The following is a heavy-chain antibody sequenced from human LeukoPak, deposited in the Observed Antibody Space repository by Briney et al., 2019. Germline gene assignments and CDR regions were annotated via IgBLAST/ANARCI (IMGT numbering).Heavy chain of an antibody. CDR2: MSPNNGNT. CDR1: GYTFTTYD. V-gene: IGHV1-8*01. Sequence: ASVKVSCKASGYTFTTYDVNWVRQATGRGLEWMGWMSPNNGNTGYAQNFQGRVTLTRDTSINTAYMELSSLTSEATAVYYCARNPYGTGQFDPWGQGTLVTVSS. J-gene: IGHJ5*02. D-gene: IGHD2-8*02. CDR3: ARNPYGTGQFDP.